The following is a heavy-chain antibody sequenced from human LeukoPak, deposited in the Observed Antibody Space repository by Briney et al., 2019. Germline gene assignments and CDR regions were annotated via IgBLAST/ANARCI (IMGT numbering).Heavy chain of an antibody. D-gene: IGHD4-17*01. CDR1: GFTFSSYE. J-gene: IGHJ4*02. V-gene: IGHV3-21*01. Sequence: GGSLRLSCAASGFTFSSYEMNWVRQAPGKGLEWVSSISSSSSYIYYADSVKGRFTISRDNAKNSLYLQMNSLRAEDTAVYYCARNRGDPSYFDYWGQGTLVTVSS. CDR2: ISSSSSYI. CDR3: ARNRGDPSYFDY.